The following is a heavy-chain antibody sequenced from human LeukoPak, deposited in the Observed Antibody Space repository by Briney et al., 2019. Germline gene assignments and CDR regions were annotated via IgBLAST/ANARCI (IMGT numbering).Heavy chain of an antibody. CDR1: GRPISSYY. V-gene: IGHV4-4*07. CDR2: IYTSGST. D-gene: IGHD2-8*02. J-gene: IGHJ2*01. CDR3: ARSRVGYCTGGVCPWYFDL. Sequence: PAETLSLTCTVSGRPISSYYWSWIRQPAGKGLEWIGRIYTSGSTNYNPSLKSRVTMSVDTSKNQFSLKLSSVTAADTAVYYCARSRVGYCTGGVCPWYFDLWGRGTLVTVSS.